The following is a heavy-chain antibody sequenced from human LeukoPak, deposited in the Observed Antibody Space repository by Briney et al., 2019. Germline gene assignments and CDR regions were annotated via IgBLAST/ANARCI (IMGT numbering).Heavy chain of an antibody. CDR3: AIGGDYSTSCYRCFNS. D-gene: IGHD2-2*02. CDR1: GYSFPNYW. CDR2: MYPGDFDT. V-gene: IGHV5-51*01. Sequence: GESLKISCKGSGYSFPNYWIGWVRQMRGKGLEWMGMMYPGDFDTRYSPSFQGQVTISADKSIGTAYLQWSSLKPPRTPMYYCAIGGDYSTSCYRCFNSWGKGTLVTVS. J-gene: IGHJ5*02.